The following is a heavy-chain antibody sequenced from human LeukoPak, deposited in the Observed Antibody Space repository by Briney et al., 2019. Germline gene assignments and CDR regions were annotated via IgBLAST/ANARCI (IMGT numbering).Heavy chain of an antibody. V-gene: IGHV3-48*03. J-gene: IGHJ6*03. Sequence: GGSLRLSCAASGFTFSSYEMNWVRQAPGKGLEWVSYISSSGSTIYYADSVKGRFTVSRDNSKNTLFLQMTSLRAEDTAVYYCAKGLKSCTHTNFYENTYYMDVWGKGTSVTVSS. CDR3: AKGLKSCTHTNFYENTYYMDV. CDR1: GFTFSSYE. D-gene: IGHD2-2*01. CDR2: ISSSGSTI.